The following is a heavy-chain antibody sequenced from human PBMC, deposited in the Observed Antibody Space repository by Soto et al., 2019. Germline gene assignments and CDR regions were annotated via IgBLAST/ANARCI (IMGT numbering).Heavy chain of an antibody. CDR1: GFTFSAYY. J-gene: IGHJ6*02. V-gene: IGHV1-2*02. CDR3: ARSLLDEYSSSWRSAYYGMDV. D-gene: IGHD6-13*01. Sequence: ASVKVSCKASGFTFSAYYIYWVRQAPGQGLEWIGWINPNSGGTNNAQKFQGRVTMTRDTSTSTVYMELSALIPDDTAVYYCARSLLDEYSSSWRSAYYGMDVWGQGTTVSVSS. CDR2: INPNSGGT.